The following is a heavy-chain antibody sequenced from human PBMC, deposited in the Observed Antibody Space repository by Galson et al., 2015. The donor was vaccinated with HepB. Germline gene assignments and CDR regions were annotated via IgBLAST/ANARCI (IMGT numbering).Heavy chain of an antibody. CDR3: ARVRGSGSLHILDY. CDR1: GYTFTGYY. CDR2: INPNSGGT. V-gene: IGHV1-2*04. J-gene: IGHJ4*02. D-gene: IGHD3-10*01. Sequence: SVKVSCKASGYTFTGYYMHWVRQAPGQGLEWMGWINPNSGGTSYAQKFQGWVTMTRDTSISTAYMELSRLRSDDTAVYYCARVRGSGSLHILDYWGQGTLVTVSS.